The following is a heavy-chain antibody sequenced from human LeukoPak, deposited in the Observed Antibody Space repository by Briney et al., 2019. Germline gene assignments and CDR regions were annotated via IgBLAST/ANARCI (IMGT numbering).Heavy chain of an antibody. CDR1: GGSISSGDYY. Sequence: SETLSLTCTVSGGSISSGDYYWSWIRQPPGKGLEWIGYIYYSGSTYYNPSLKSRVTISVDTSKNQFSLKLSSVTAADTAVYYCARGPGRWLQIPYDYWGQGTLVTVSS. V-gene: IGHV4-30-4*02. J-gene: IGHJ4*02. D-gene: IGHD5-24*01. CDR2: IYYSGST. CDR3: ARGPGRWLQIPYDY.